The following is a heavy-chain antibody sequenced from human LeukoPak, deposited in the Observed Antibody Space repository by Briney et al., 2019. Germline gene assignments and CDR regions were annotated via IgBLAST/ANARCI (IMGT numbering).Heavy chain of an antibody. CDR3: ARGSWQLAEEVY. CDR2: IYRGGFT. CDR1: GFTFNTYS. D-gene: IGHD3-10*01. Sequence: GGSLRLSCAASGFTFNTYSMNWVRQAPGKGLEWVSVIYRGGFTYYADSVRGRFSISRDNSKNTLYLQMNSLRAEDTALYYCARGSWQLAEEVYWGQGTLVTVSS. V-gene: IGHV3-53*01. J-gene: IGHJ4*02.